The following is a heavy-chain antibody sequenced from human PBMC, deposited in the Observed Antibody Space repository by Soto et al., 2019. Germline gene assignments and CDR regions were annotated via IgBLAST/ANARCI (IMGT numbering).Heavy chain of an antibody. D-gene: IGHD6-13*01. CDR2: ISANGATT. CDR3: VKYWSGSSCPCMAV. CDR1: GFTFTIHA. J-gene: IGHJ6*02. Sequence: EVQLLESGGGLVQPGGTLRVSCAASGFTFTIHAMTWVRQAPGKGLEWVSTISANGATTYYAESVKGRFTISRDNSGQTLHLQMRGLTAEDTADYYCVKYWSGSSCPCMAVWGHGTTVTVSS. V-gene: IGHV3-23*01.